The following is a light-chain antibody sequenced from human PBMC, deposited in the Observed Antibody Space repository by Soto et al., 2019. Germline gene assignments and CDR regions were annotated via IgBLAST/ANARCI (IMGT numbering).Light chain of an antibody. CDR3: QHYRSSPLT. Sequence: ARATLSCRASRIIGHNYLAWYQQKPGQAPRLLIYATSTRATGIPDRFSGSGSVTDFTLTISRLEPEDFAVYYCQHYRSSPLTFGGGTKVDIK. J-gene: IGKJ4*01. CDR1: RIIGHNY. V-gene: IGKV3-20*01. CDR2: ATS.